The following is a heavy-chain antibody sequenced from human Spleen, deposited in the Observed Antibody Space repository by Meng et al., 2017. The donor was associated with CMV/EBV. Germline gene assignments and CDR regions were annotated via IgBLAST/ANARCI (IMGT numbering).Heavy chain of an antibody. V-gene: IGHV3-74*01. Sequence: GGSLRLSCAASGFTFSSYWMHWVRQAPGKGLVWVSHINSDGSSTSYADSVKGRFTISRDNAKNTLYLQMNSLRAEDTAVYYCAGARGDGYSYWGQGTLVTVSS. J-gene: IGHJ4*02. D-gene: IGHD5-24*01. CDR1: GFTFSSYW. CDR2: INSDGSST. CDR3: AGARGDGYSY.